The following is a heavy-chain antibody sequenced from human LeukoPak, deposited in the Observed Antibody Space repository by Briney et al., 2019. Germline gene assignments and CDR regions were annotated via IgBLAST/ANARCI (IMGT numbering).Heavy chain of an antibody. D-gene: IGHD3-10*01. J-gene: IGHJ6*04. CDR1: GFTFSSYA. CDR3: ARDQSGYDYGMDV. Sequence: GGSLRLSCSASGFTFSSYAMHWVRQAPGKGLEWVAVISYDGSNKYYADSVKGRFTISRDNSKNTLYLQMNSLRAEDTAVYYCARDQSGYDYGMDVWGKGTTVTASS. CDR2: ISYDGSNK. V-gene: IGHV3-30*04.